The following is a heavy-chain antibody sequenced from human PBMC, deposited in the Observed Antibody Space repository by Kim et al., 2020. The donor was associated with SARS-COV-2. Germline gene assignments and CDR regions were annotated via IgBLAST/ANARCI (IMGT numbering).Heavy chain of an antibody. CDR1: GFTFDDYA. CDR2: ISGDGGST. CDR3: AKDYYGSGRKYYYYYYGMDV. D-gene: IGHD3-10*01. J-gene: IGHJ6*02. Sequence: GGSLRLSCAASGFTFDDYAMHWVRQAPGKGLEWVSLISGDGGSTYYADSVKGRFTISRDNSKNSLYLQMNSLRTEDTALYYCAKDYYGSGRKYYYYYYGMDVWGQGTTVTVSS. V-gene: IGHV3-43*02.